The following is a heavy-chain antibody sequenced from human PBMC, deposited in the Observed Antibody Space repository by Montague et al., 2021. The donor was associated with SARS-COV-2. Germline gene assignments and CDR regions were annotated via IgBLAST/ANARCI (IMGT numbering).Heavy chain of an antibody. CDR2: ISGGNT. J-gene: IGHJ4*02. CDR1: GFTFSNYP. Sequence: PLRLSCAASGFTFSNYPMTWVRQAPGKGLEWVSGISGGNTYYADSVTGRFTISRDNSKNTLYLQMNSLRAEDTAVYYCARVWRGIDGPGDYWGQGTLVTVSS. D-gene: IGHD5-24*01. V-gene: IGHV3-23*01. CDR3: ARVWRGIDGPGDY.